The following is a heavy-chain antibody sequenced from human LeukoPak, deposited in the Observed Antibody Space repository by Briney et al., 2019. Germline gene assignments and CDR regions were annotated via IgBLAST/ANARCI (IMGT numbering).Heavy chain of an antibody. CDR3: ARDGTAAGWYFDL. CDR1: GFTFTDYW. D-gene: IGHD6-13*01. V-gene: IGHV3-7*01. J-gene: IGHJ4*02. CDR2: IRQDGGEK. Sequence: TGGSLRLSCAVSGFTFTDYWMNWVRQAPGKGLEWVASIRQDGGEKSYVDSVKGRLTISRDNTKNSLYLQMSSLRAEDTGVYYCARDGTAAGWYFDLWGQGTLVTVSS.